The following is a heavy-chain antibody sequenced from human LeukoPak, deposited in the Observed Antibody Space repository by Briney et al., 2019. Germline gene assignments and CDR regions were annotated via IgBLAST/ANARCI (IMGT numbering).Heavy chain of an antibody. D-gene: IGHD2-15*01. CDR1: GFTFSSYS. Sequence: GGSLRLSCAASGFTFSSYSMNWVRQAPGKGLEWVSSISSSSSYIYYADSVKGRFNISRDNAKNSLYLQMNSLRAEDTAVYYCARTYCSGGSCYPYYYYYYGMDVWGKGTTVTVSS. J-gene: IGHJ6*04. CDR3: ARTYCSGGSCYPYYYYYYGMDV. V-gene: IGHV3-21*01. CDR2: ISSSSSYI.